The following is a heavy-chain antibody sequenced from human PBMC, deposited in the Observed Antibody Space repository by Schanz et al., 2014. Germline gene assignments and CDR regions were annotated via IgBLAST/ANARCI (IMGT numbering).Heavy chain of an antibody. CDR2: ISGSGNTI. Sequence: EVQLVESGGNLVQPGGSLRLSCVASGFTFSSHSMNWVRQAPGQGLEWLSYISGSGNTIYYADSVKGRFTISRDNAKTSLSLQMDRLRDEATAVYYCARRYSGRYCFDYWGQGTLVAVSS. CDR3: ARRYSGRYCFDY. CDR1: GFTFSSHS. D-gene: IGHD1-26*01. V-gene: IGHV3-48*02. J-gene: IGHJ4*02.